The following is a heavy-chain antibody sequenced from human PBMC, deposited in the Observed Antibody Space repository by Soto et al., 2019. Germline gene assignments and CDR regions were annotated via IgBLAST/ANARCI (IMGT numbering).Heavy chain of an antibody. CDR1: GDSVSSNSAA. J-gene: IGHJ6*02. CDR3: ARGRGIAAAENYYGMDV. D-gene: IGHD6-13*01. CDR2: TYYRSKWYN. V-gene: IGHV6-1*01. Sequence: SQTLSLTCAISGDSVSSNSAAWNWIRQSPSRGLEWLGRTYYRSKWYNDYEVSVKSRITINPDTSKNQFSLQLNSVTPEDTAVYYCARGRGIAAAENYYGMDVWGQGTTVTVSS.